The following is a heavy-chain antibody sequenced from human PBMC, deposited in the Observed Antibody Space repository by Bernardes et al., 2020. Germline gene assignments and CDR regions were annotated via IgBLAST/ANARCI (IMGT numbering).Heavy chain of an antibody. V-gene: IGHV4-4*02. CDR1: GGSISSSNW. J-gene: IGHJ6*04. Sequence: SETLSLTCAVSGGSISSSNWWSWVRQPPGKGLEWIGEIYHSGSTNYNPSLKSRVTISVDKSKNQFSLKLSSVTAADTAVYYCARDQRYCSSTSCVIGMDVWGKGTTVTVSS. D-gene: IGHD2-2*01. CDR3: ARDQRYCSSTSCVIGMDV. CDR2: IYHSGST.